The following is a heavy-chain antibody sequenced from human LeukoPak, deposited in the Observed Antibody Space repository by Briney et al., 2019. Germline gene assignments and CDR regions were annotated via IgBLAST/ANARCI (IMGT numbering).Heavy chain of an antibody. Sequence: GGSLRLSCAASGFTFDDYGMSWVRHAPGKGLEWVSGINWNGGSTGYADSVKGRFTISRDNAKNSLYLQMNSLRAEDTALYHCAKSSGWDTYYFDYWGQGTLVTVSS. CDR3: AKSSGWDTYYFDY. CDR1: GFTFDDYG. J-gene: IGHJ4*02. D-gene: IGHD6-19*01. CDR2: INWNGGST. V-gene: IGHV3-20*01.